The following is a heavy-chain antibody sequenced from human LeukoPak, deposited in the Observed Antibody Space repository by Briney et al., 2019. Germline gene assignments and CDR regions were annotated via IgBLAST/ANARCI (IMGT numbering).Heavy chain of an antibody. D-gene: IGHD3-10*01. CDR3: AKDSSYGSGSYVDY. Sequence: GGSLRLSCAASGFTFDDYAMYWVRQAPGKGLEWVSGISWNSGSIGYADSVKGRFTISRDNSKNSLYLQMNSLRTEDTALYYCAKDSSYGSGSYVDYWGQGTLVTVSS. J-gene: IGHJ4*02. CDR2: ISWNSGSI. V-gene: IGHV3-9*01. CDR1: GFTFDDYA.